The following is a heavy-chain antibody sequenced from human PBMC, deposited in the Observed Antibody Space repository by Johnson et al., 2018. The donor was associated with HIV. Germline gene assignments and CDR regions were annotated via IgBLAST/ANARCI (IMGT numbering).Heavy chain of an antibody. V-gene: IGHV3-30-3*01. J-gene: IGHJ3*02. CDR3: ARGGLGYQNIHDAFDI. CDR2: TSYDGNNK. D-gene: IGHD2-2*01. CDR1: GFTFRNYA. Sequence: QVQLVESGGGVVQPGRSLRLSCAASGFTFRNYAMHWVRQAPGKGLEWVAVTSYDGNNKYYADSVRGRITISRDNSKNILYLQMNSLRAEDTALYYCARGGLGYQNIHDAFDIWGQGTMVTVSS.